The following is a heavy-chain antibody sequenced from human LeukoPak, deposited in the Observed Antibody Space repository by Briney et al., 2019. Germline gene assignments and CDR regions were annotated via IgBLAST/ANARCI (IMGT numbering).Heavy chain of an antibody. Sequence: GGSLSLFCAASGFTFRDFAMSWVRQAPGKGLEWVSGVNWNGDGTGYADSVEGRFTISIDNAKNSLYLQMNSLRVDDTALYYCARLGGPDYYFYYHMDVWGKGTTVTVSS. D-gene: IGHD1-26*01. CDR3: ARLGGPDYYFYYHMDV. CDR1: GFTFRDFA. V-gene: IGHV3-20*04. CDR2: VNWNGDGT. J-gene: IGHJ6*03.